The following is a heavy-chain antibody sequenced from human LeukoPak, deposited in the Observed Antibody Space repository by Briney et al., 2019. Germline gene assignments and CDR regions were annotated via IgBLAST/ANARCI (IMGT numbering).Heavy chain of an antibody. CDR1: GYTFTGYY. CDR3: ASSNSYSSGWYHV. V-gene: IGHV1-2*02. D-gene: IGHD6-19*01. Sequence: ASVKVSCKASGYTFTGYYMHWVRQPPGQGLEWMGWINPNSGGTNYAQKFQGRVTMTRDTSISTAYMELSRLRSDDTAVYYCASSNSYSSGWYHVWGKGTTVTVSS. CDR2: INPNSGGT. J-gene: IGHJ6*04.